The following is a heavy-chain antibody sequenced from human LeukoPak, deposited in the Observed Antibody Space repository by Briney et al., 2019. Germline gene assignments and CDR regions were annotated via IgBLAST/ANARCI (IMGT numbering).Heavy chain of an antibody. CDR1: RFTFGNYA. V-gene: IGHV3-30*18. CDR3: AKDRHYESNVLGY. Sequence: GGSLRLSCAASRFTFGNYAMSWVRQAPGKGLEWVAMISYDGSDKYYTESVKGRCTISRDNSKNTVYLQMNILRAEDTAVYYCAKDRHYESNVLGYWGQGTLVTVSS. D-gene: IGHD3-22*01. CDR2: ISYDGSDK. J-gene: IGHJ4*02.